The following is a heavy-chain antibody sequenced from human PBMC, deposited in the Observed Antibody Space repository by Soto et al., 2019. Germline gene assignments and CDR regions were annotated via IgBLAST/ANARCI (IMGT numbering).Heavy chain of an antibody. CDR1: GGSISSYY. V-gene: IGHV4-59*08. Sequence: SETLSLTCTVSGGSISSYYWSWIRQPPGKGLEWIGYIYYSGSTNYNPSLKSRVTISVDTSKNQFSLKLSSVTAADTAVYYCARQKRNYGAYYYYYMDVWGKGTTVTVSS. J-gene: IGHJ6*03. CDR2: IYYSGST. CDR3: ARQKRNYGAYYYYYMDV. D-gene: IGHD1-7*01.